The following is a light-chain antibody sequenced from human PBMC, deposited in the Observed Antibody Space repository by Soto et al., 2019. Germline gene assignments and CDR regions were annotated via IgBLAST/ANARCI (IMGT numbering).Light chain of an antibody. CDR3: CSYAGSYTGV. V-gene: IGLV2-11*01. CDR2: DVS. CDR1: SSDVGGYNY. J-gene: IGLJ2*01. Sequence: QSVLTQPRSVSGSPGQSVTISCTGTSSDVGGYNYVSWYQQHPGKAPKLMIYDVSKRPSGVPDRFSGSKSGNTASLTISGLQVEDEADYYCCSYAGSYTGVFGGGTKVTVL.